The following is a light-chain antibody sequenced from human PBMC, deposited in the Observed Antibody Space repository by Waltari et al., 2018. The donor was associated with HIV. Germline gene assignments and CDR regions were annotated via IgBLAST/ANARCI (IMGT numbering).Light chain of an antibody. J-gene: IGLJ3*02. CDR1: RSNFGSSY. Sequence: SVLTQPLSASWTPGQRACIFCSGSRSNFGSSYVFWYQQLSGTAPNLLMSRHAQRPSGVPDRFSGSKSGTSASLAISGLRSEDEADYYCAAWDDSLSAWVFGGGTKLTVL. V-gene: IGLV1-47*01. CDR2: RHA. CDR3: AAWDDSLSAWV.